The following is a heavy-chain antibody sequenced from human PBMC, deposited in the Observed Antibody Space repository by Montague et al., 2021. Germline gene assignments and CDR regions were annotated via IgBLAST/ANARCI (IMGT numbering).Heavy chain of an antibody. CDR3: ASDRGPFDY. J-gene: IGHJ4*02. CDR1: GGSLSEYY. CDR2: VRHIGST. D-gene: IGHD3-10*01. V-gene: IGHV4-34*01. Sequence: SETLSLTCGVYGGSLSEYYWTWIRQSPEKGLEWIGEVRHIGSTNYNPSLKSRVTMSVDKSKNQFSLKLRSVTAADTAVYYCASDRGPFDYWGQGTVVTVPS.